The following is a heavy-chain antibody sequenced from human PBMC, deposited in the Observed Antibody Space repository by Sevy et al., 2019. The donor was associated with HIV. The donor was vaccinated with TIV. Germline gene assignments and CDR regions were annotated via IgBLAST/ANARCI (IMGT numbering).Heavy chain of an antibody. Sequence: SETLSLTCTVSGGSISSYYWSWIRQPPGKGLEWIGYIYYSGSTNYNPSLKSRVTISVDTSKNQCSLKLSSVTAADTAVYYCARVAAPDAFDIWGQGTMVTVSS. D-gene: IGHD6-13*01. CDR1: GGSISSYY. CDR2: IYYSGST. V-gene: IGHV4-59*13. J-gene: IGHJ3*02. CDR3: ARVAAPDAFDI.